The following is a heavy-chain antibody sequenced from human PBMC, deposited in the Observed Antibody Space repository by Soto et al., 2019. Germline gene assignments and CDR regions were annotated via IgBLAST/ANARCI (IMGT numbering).Heavy chain of an antibody. CDR2: IYYSGST. D-gene: IGHD6-19*01. CDR3: EREAVAGTGFDY. J-gene: IGHJ4*02. V-gene: IGHV4-59*01. Sequence: SETLSLTCTVSGGSISSYYWSWIRQPPGKGLEWIGYIYYSGSTNYNPSLKSRVTISVDTSKNQFSLKLSSVTAADTAVYYCEREAVAGTGFDYWGQGTLVTVSS. CDR1: GGSISSYY.